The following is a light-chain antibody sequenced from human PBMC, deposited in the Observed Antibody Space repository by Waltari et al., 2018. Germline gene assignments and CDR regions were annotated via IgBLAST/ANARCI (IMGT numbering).Light chain of an antibody. Sequence: DIQMTRSPSSLSASVGDRVTITCRACQDIDNYLAWYQQKPGKVPKVLIYAASTLQSGVPSRFSGSGSGTDFTLTIASLQPDDVATYYCQKYNSAPRFGGGTRVEIK. V-gene: IGKV1-27*01. CDR1: QDIDNY. CDR3: QKYNSAPR. J-gene: IGKJ4*01. CDR2: AAS.